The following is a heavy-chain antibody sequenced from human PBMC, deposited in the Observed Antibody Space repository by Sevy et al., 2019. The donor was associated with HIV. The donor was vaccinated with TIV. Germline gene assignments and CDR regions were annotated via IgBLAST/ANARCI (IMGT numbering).Heavy chain of an antibody. CDR2: INPDGSKI. D-gene: IGHD1-1*01. V-gene: IGHV3-7*02. J-gene: IGHJ4*02. Sequence: GGSLRLSCEASAINIRDYWMNWVRQAPGKGLEWLANINPDGSKIYYAESVNGRFTISRDSAKNSVFLQMTSLRAEDTTVYYFVRAIQLSASYWGQGMLVTFSS. CDR3: VRAIQLSASY. CDR1: AINIRDYW.